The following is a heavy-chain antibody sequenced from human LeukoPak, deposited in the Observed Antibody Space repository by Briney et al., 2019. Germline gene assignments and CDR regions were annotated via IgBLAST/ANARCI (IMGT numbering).Heavy chain of an antibody. CDR3: AKENQYSSSWYEYFQH. J-gene: IGHJ1*01. Sequence: GGSLRLSCAASGFTFSSYGMHWVRQAPGKGLEWVAVIWYDGSNKYYADSVKGRFTISRDNSKNTLYLQMNSLRAEDTAVYYCAKENQYSSSWYEYFQHWGQGTLVTVSS. D-gene: IGHD6-13*01. V-gene: IGHV3-33*06. CDR1: GFTFSSYG. CDR2: IWYDGSNK.